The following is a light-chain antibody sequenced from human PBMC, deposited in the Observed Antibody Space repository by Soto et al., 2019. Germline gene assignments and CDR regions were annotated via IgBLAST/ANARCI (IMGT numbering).Light chain of an antibody. V-gene: IGKV3-11*01. CDR1: QSVSSH. CDR2: DAS. J-gene: IGKJ2*01. Sequence: EIVLTQSPATLSLSPGERATLSCRASQSVSSHLAWYQQKPGQAPRLLIYDASNRATGIPARFSGSGSGTDFTLTFSSLDPEDFAVYYSLQRSNFMYTFGQGTKLEIK. CDR3: LQRSNFMYT.